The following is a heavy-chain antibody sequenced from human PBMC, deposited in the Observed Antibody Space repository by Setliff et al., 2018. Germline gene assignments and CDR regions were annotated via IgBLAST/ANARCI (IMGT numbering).Heavy chain of an antibody. J-gene: IGHJ3*02. Sequence: ETLSLSCAASGFTFSTAWMNWVRQAPGKGLEWVGRIKGKNDGLATDYAAPVKGRFTISRDDSKNTLYLQMNSLKTEDTAVYYCTTDPSPTFGGVIGAAFDIWGQGTMVTVSS. CDR2: IKGKNDGLAT. V-gene: IGHV3-15*07. CDR3: TTDPSPTFGGVIGAAFDI. D-gene: IGHD3-16*01. CDR1: GFTFSTAW.